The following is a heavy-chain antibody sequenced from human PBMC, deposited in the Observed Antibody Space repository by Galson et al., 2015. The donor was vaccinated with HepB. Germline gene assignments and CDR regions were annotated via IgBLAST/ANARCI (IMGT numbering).Heavy chain of an antibody. D-gene: IGHD2-8*01. CDR3: ASRQVLSYGMDV. Sequence: LTCTLSGGSISSHYCSWIRQSPGKGLEYIGYIYDKITNYNPSLKGRVTISPDTTKNQISLKLISMTAGDTAVYYCASRQVLSYGMDVWGPGTTVVVSS. J-gene: IGHJ6*02. V-gene: IGHV4-59*08. CDR2: IYDKIT. CDR1: GGSISSHY.